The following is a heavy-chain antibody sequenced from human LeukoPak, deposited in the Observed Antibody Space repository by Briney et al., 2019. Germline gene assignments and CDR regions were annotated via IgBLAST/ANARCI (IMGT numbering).Heavy chain of an antibody. D-gene: IGHD3-22*01. CDR1: GGSISSGGYS. V-gene: IGHV4-30-2*01. CDR2: IYHSGST. Sequence: SETLSLTCAVSGGSISSGGYSWSWIRQPPGKGLEWIGYIYHSGSTYYNPSLKSRVTISVDRSKNQFSLKLSSVTAADTAVYYCARDYYDSSGRYVDYWGQGTLVTVSS. J-gene: IGHJ4*02. CDR3: ARDYYDSSGRYVDY.